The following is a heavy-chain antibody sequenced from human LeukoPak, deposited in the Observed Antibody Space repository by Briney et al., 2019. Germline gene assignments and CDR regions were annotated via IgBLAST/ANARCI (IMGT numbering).Heavy chain of an antibody. CDR3: ARDRGSTAFDP. J-gene: IGHJ5*02. CDR2: IYYSGST. CDR1: GGSISSYY. Sequence: SETLSLTCTVSGGSISSYYWSWIRQPPGKGLGWIGYIYYSGSTNYNPSLKSRVTISVDTSKNQFSLKLSSVTAADTAVYYCARDRGSTAFDPWGQGTLVTVSS. D-gene: IGHD4-17*01. V-gene: IGHV4-59*01.